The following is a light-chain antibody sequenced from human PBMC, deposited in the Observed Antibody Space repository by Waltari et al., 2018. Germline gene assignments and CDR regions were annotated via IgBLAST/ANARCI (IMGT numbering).Light chain of an antibody. V-gene: IGLV1-44*01. CDR1: NSNVGGNT. Sequence: QSVLTQPASASGTPGQRVTISCSGSNSNVGGNTVTWYQQFPGTAPKLLIYIDNLRPSGIPDRFSGSKSGTSASLAISGLQSEDEADYYCAVWDDSLNGPVFGGGTKLTVL. J-gene: IGLJ2*01. CDR2: IDN. CDR3: AVWDDSLNGPV.